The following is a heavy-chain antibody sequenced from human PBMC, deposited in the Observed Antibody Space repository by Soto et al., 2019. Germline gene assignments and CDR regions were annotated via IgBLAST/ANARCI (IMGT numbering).Heavy chain of an antibody. V-gene: IGHV3-30*03. D-gene: IGHD2-8*01. CDR3: ARASGIMVAHNYFDF. J-gene: IGHJ4*02. Sequence: PGGSLRLSCAASGFTFNSYGMHWVRQGPGNGLEWVAFISYDSTKTYYADSVKGRFTISRDNSNSALYVQMNSLTGEDTAVYYCARASGIMVAHNYFDFWGQGTLVTVSS. CDR2: ISYDSTKT. CDR1: GFTFNSYG.